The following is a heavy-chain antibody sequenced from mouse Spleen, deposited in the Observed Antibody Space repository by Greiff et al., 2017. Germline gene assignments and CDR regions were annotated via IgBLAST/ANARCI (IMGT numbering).Heavy chain of an antibody. CDR2: IYPRDGST. CDR1: GYTFTSYD. V-gene: IGHV1-85*01. J-gene: IGHJ4*01. CDR3: ARSDYDYAMDY. Sequence: VHLVESGPELVKPGASVKLSCKASGYTFTSYDINWVKQRPGQGLEWIGWIYPRDGSTKYNEKFKGKATLTVDTSSSTAYMELHSLTSEDSAVYFCARSDYDYAMDYWGQGTSVTVSS. D-gene: IGHD1-1*02.